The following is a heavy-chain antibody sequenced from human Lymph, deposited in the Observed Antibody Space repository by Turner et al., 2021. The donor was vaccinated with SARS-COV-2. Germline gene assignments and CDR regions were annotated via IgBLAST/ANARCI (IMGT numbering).Heavy chain of an antibody. D-gene: IGHD3-22*01. CDR2: ISYDGSDK. CDR3: ARDRDSSGWVDY. V-gene: IGHV3-30*04. CDR1: GFPFSSYA. J-gene: IGHJ4*02. Sequence: QVQLVESGGGVVQPGRSLRFSCSASGFPFSSYAMHWVRPAPGKGLEWVAFISYDGSDKYYADSVKGRFTFSRDNSKNTLYLQMNSLRAEDTAVYYCARDRDSSGWVDYWGQGTLVTVSS.